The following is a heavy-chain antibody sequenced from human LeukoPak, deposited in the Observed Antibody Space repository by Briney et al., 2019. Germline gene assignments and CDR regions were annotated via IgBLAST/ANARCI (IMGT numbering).Heavy chain of an antibody. V-gene: IGHV3-30*02. CDR1: GFAFSDFG. Sequence: PGESLRVSCAASGFAFSDFGMHWVRQAPGKGLEWVAFIRCDGGNNYYPDSVKGRFTISRDNSRTTLYLQMHSLRIEDTAVYYCVKGGSSSHNWFDPWGEGILVTVSS. CDR3: VKGGSSSHNWFDP. CDR2: IRCDGGNN. J-gene: IGHJ5*02. D-gene: IGHD6-13*01.